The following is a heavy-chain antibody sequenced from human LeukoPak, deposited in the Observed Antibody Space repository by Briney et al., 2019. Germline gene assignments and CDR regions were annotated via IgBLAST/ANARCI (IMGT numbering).Heavy chain of an antibody. CDR2: IYSGGST. CDR3: ARVQHSAFDH. CDR1: GLSVSGNY. J-gene: IGHJ4*02. Sequence: GGSLRLSCAASGLSVSGNYMSWVRQAPGKGLEWGSIIYSGGSTYYADSVKGRFTISRDNSKNTLYLQVNSLRAEDTAVYYCARVQHSAFDHWGQGTLVTVSS. V-gene: IGHV3-66*01.